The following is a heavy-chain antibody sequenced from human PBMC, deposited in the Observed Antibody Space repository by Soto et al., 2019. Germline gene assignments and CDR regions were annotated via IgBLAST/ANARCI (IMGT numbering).Heavy chain of an antibody. J-gene: IGHJ4*02. CDR3: ARDRGIYALDY. D-gene: IGHD3-10*01. V-gene: IGHV1-18*01. CDR2: ISANNGKT. CDR1: GYTFTSYG. Sequence: QVQLVQSGAEVKKPGASVKVSCKASGYTFTSYGVSWVRQAPGKGLAWMGWISANNGKTNYAQKLQGRVTMTTDTSTSTAYLDLRSLRSDDTAVYYCARDRGIYALDYWGQGTLVTVSS.